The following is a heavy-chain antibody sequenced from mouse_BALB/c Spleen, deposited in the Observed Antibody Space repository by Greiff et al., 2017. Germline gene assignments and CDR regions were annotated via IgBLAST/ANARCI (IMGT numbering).Heavy chain of an antibody. D-gene: IGHD6-5*01. CDR1: GFNIKDTY. J-gene: IGHJ4*01. V-gene: IGHV14-3*02. Sequence: VQLQQSGAELVKPGASVKLSCTASGFNIKDTYMHWVKQRPEQGLEWIGRIDPANGNTKYDPKFQGKATITADTSSNTAYLQLSSLTSEDTAVYYFARAYTVLAPYAMDYWRQVTSVTVSS. CDR2: IDPANGNT. CDR3: ARAYTVLAPYAMDY.